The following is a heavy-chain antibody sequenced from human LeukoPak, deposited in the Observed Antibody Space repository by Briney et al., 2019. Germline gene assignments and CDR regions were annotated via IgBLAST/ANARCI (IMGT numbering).Heavy chain of an antibody. CDR3: AHQPGIAATKGDYYYYGMDV. D-gene: IGHD6-13*01. CDR2: MSYSDGAT. J-gene: IGHJ6*02. Sequence: GGSLRLSCAASGFTFSSYAMSWVRQVPGKGLEWVSGMSYSDGATYYADSVKGRFTISRDNSKNTLYLQMNSLRAEDTAVYYCAHQPGIAATKGDYYYYGMDVWGQGTTVTVSS. CDR1: GFTFSSYA. V-gene: IGHV3-23*01.